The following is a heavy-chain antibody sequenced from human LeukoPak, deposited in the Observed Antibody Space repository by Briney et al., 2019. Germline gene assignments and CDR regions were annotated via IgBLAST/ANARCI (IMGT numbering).Heavy chain of an antibody. J-gene: IGHJ5*02. D-gene: IGHD2-15*01. CDR3: ASYTYCSGGSCYSGNWFDP. Sequence: SETLSLTCAVYGGSFSGYYWSWIRQPPGKGLEWIGEISHSGSTNYNPSLKSRVTISVDTSKNQFSLKLSSVTAADTAVYYCASYTYCSGGSCYSGNWFDPWGQGTLVTVSS. CDR1: GGSFSGYY. CDR2: ISHSGST. V-gene: IGHV4-34*01.